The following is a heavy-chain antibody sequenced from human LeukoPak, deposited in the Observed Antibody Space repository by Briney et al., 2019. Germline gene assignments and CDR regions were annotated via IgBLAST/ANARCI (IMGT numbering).Heavy chain of an antibody. Sequence: GGSLRLSCAASGFTFSSYEMNWVRQAPGKGLEWVSYISSGSTIYDADSVKGRFTISRDNAKNTLYLQMNSLRAEDTAVYYCAKDRRGHNWFDPWGQGTLVTVSS. V-gene: IGHV3-48*03. CDR2: ISSGSTI. CDR3: AKDRRGHNWFDP. J-gene: IGHJ5*02. CDR1: GFTFSSYE.